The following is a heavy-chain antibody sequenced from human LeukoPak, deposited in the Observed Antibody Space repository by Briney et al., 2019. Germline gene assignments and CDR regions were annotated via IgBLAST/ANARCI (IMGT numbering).Heavy chain of an antibody. J-gene: IGHJ4*02. Sequence: GESLKISCKGSGYSSTSYWIGWVRQMPGKGLEWMGIIYPGDSDTRYSPSFQGQVTISADKSISTAYLQWSSLKASDTAMYYCARPSGYYDSSGYYYSPNYFDYWGQGTLVTVSS. CDR2: IYPGDSDT. D-gene: IGHD3-22*01. CDR3: ARPSGYYDSSGYYYSPNYFDY. V-gene: IGHV5-51*01. CDR1: GYSSTSYW.